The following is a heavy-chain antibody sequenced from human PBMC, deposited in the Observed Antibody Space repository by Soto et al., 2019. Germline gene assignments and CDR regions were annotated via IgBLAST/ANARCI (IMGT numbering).Heavy chain of an antibody. CDR1: GYTITGYY. CDR3: ARDNDRTEMATITGYNWFDP. CDR2: INPNSGGT. J-gene: IGHJ5*02. V-gene: IGHV1-2*04. Sequence: ASVTVSCQASGYTITGYYVHWVRQAPGQGLEWMGWINPNSGGTNYAQKFQGWVTMTRDTSISTAYMELSRLRSDDTAVYYCARDNDRTEMATITGYNWFDPWGQGTLVTVSS. D-gene: IGHD5-12*01.